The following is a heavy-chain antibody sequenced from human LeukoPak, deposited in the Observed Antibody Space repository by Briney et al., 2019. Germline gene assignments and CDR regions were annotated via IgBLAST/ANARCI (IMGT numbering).Heavy chain of an antibody. Sequence: ASVKVSCTASGYTFTSYAMHWVRQAPGQRLEWMGWINAGNGNTKYSQKFQGRVTITRDTSASTAYMELSSLRSEDTAVYYCARDQIFGGGSGWYFDYWGQGTLVTVSS. J-gene: IGHJ4*02. D-gene: IGHD6-19*01. CDR1: GYTFTSYA. CDR3: ARDQIFGGGSGWYFDY. V-gene: IGHV1-3*01. CDR2: INAGNGNT.